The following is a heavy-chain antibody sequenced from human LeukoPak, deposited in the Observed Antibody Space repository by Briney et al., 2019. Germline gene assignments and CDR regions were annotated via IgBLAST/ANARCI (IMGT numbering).Heavy chain of an antibody. CDR2: ISWNSGSI. J-gene: IGHJ4*02. CDR3: AKGKQQLVGYYFDY. D-gene: IGHD6-13*01. V-gene: IGHV3-9*01. CDR1: GFTFDDYA. Sequence: GGSLRLSCAASGFTFDDYAMHWVRQAPGKGLEWVSGISWNSGSIGYADSVKGRFTISRDNAKNSLYLQMNSPRAEDTALYYCAKGKQQLVGYYFDYWGQGTLVTVSS.